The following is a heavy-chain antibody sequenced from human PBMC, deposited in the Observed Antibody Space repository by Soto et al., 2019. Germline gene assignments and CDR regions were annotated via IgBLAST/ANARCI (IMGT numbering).Heavy chain of an antibody. V-gene: IGHV1-3*01. CDR1: GYTFTKYI. J-gene: IGHJ4*02. Sequence: ASVKVSCKASGYTFTKYIVHWVRQAPGQRLEWMGWINAGSGNTRYSQNLQGRVSFTRDTSASTAYMELSSLRFEDTAIYYCARHEELATIPLDFWGQGTLVTVSS. CDR2: INAGSGNT. D-gene: IGHD5-12*01. CDR3: ARHEELATIPLDF.